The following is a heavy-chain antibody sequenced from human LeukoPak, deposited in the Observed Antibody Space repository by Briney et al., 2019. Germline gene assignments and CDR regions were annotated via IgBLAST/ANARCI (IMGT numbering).Heavy chain of an antibody. V-gene: IGHV1-18*01. Sequence: GASVKVSCKASGYTFTSYGISWVRQAPGQGLEWMGWISAYNGNTNYAQKLQGRVTMTTDTSTTTAYMELRSLRSDDTAVYYCARGEVVVVPAATNYYYYGMDVWGQGTMVTVSS. CDR2: ISAYNGNT. CDR3: ARGEVVVVPAATNYYYYGMDV. D-gene: IGHD2-2*01. CDR1: GYTFTSYG. J-gene: IGHJ6*02.